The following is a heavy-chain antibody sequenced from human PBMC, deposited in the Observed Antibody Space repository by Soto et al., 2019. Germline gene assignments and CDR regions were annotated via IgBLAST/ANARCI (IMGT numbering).Heavy chain of an antibody. CDR1: GYTFTSYD. CDR2: MNPNSGNT. D-gene: IGHD2-15*01. V-gene: IGHV1-8*01. J-gene: IGHJ6*03. Sequence: ASVKVSCKASGYTFTSYDINWVRQATGQGLEWMGWMNPNSGNTGYAQKFQGRVTMTRNTSISTAYMELSGLRSEDTAVYYCARVDGCSGGSCYPTPWTYYYYMDVWGKGTTVTVSS. CDR3: ARVDGCSGGSCYPTPWTYYYYMDV.